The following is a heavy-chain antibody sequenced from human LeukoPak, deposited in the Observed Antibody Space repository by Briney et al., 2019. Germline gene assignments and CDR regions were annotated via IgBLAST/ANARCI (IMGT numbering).Heavy chain of an antibody. Sequence: SETLSLTCAVSGGSISSSNWWSWVRQPPGKGLEWIGEIYHSGSTNYNPSLKSRVTISVDKSKNQFSLKLSSVTAADTAVYYCARIFTMIVVVTDAFDIWGQGTMVTVSS. CDR1: GGSISSSNW. D-gene: IGHD3-22*01. J-gene: IGHJ3*02. V-gene: IGHV4-4*02. CDR3: ARIFTMIVVVTDAFDI. CDR2: IYHSGST.